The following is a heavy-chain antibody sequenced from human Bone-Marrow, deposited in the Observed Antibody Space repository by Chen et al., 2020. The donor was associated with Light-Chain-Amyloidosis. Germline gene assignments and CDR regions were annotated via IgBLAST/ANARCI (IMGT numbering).Heavy chain of an antibody. J-gene: IGHJ4*02. CDR3: ARDRGRFSYNRGGLDS. D-gene: IGHD3-10*01. V-gene: IGHV3-74*01. CDR1: GFTLKTYW. Sequence: EVQLVESGGALVQPGGSLRLSCAASGFTLKTYWMHWVRQPPGGGLVWVARTPTDVTKTVYADSVKGRFTVSRDDAKNTLYLEMNSLRVEDTGLYFCARDRGRFSYNRGGLDSWGQGTLVTVSS. CDR2: TPTDVTKT.